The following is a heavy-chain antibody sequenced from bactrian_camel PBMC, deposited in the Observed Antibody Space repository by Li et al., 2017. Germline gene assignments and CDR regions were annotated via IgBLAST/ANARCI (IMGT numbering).Heavy chain of an antibody. J-gene: IGHJ6*01. CDR3: AAGTQYSDYVCHDFSY. D-gene: IGHD4*01. CDR1: KHTYFSNC. V-gene: IGHV3-2*01. Sequence: HVQLVESGGGSVQAGGSLTLSCATAKHTYFSNCLAWFRQVPGKDREGVATLYTQLRSAHYAESVQGRFSISHDNAKNTLILQMNSLKPEDTAMYYCAAGTQYSDYVCHDFSYWGQGTQVTVS. CDR2: LYTQLRSA.